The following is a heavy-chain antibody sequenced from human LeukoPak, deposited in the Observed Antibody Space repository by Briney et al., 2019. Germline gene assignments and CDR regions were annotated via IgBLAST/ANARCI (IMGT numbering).Heavy chain of an antibody. CDR2: ISGSGGST. CDR1: GFTFSNYA. Sequence: GGSLRLSCAASGFTFSNYAMSWVRQAPGKGLEWVSGISGSGGSTYYADSVKGRFTISRDNSKNTLYLQMNSLRAEDTAVYYCAKAPYYDILTGYPYFDYWGQGTLVTVSS. V-gene: IGHV3-23*01. CDR3: AKAPYYDILTGYPYFDY. D-gene: IGHD3-9*01. J-gene: IGHJ4*02.